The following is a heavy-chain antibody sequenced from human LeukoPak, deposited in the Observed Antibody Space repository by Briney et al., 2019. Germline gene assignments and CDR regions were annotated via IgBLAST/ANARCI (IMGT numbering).Heavy chain of an antibody. D-gene: IGHD4-17*01. Sequence: GGSLRLSCAASGFTFSTYSMNWVRQAPGKGLEWVSSISGSTDYIYYADSVKGRFTISRDNAKNSLYLQMNSLRTEDTAVYYCARDKYGDYGEDYWGQGTLVTVSS. CDR3: ARDKYGDYGEDY. V-gene: IGHV3-21*01. CDR1: GFTFSTYS. CDR2: ISGSTDYI. J-gene: IGHJ4*02.